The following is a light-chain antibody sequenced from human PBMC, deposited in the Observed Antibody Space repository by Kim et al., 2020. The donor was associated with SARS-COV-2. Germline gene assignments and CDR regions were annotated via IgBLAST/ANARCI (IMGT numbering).Light chain of an antibody. Sequence: DIQMTQSPSSVSASVGVRVTITCRASQGISSWVAWYQQKPGKAPKLLIYAASSLQSGVPARFSGSGSGTDFTLTISSLQPEDFAAYYCQQADSLPLTFGQGTKVDIK. CDR1: QGISSW. J-gene: IGKJ1*01. V-gene: IGKV1-12*01. CDR3: QQADSLPLT. CDR2: AAS.